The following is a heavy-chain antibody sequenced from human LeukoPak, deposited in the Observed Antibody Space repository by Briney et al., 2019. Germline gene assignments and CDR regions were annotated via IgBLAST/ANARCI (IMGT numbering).Heavy chain of an antibody. V-gene: IGHV3-21*01. CDR2: ISSSSSYI. CDR1: GFTFSSYS. D-gene: IGHD3-10*01. CDR3: AGDWGGSGSYD. Sequence: PGGSLRLSCAASGFTFSSYSMNWVRQAPGKGLEWVSSISSSSSYIYYADSVKGRFTISRDNAKNSLYLQMNSLRAEDTAVYYCAGDWGGSGSYDWGQGTLVTVSS. J-gene: IGHJ4*02.